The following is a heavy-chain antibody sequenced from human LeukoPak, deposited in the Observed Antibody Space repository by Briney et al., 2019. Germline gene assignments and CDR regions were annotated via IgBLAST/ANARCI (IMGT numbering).Heavy chain of an antibody. CDR2: IIPIFGTA. J-gene: IGHJ6*03. D-gene: IGHD6-6*01. CDR3: ASIAARQYYYYYMDV. CDR1: GGTFSSYA. V-gene: IGHV1-69*06. Sequence: SVKVSCKASGGTFSSYAISWVRQAPGQGLEWMGGIIPIFGTANYAQKFQGRVTITADKSTSTAYMELSSLRSEDTAVYYCASIAARQYYYYYMDVWGKGTTVTVSS.